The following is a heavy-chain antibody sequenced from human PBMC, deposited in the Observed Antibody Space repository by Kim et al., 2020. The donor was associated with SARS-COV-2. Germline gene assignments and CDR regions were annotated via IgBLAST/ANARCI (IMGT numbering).Heavy chain of an antibody. CDR1: GGTFSSYA. J-gene: IGHJ3*02. D-gene: IGHD1-26*01. CDR3: ARSWVGATHDAFDI. Sequence: SVKVSCKASGGTFSSYAISWVRQAPGQGLEWMGGIIPIFGTANYAQKFQGRVTITADESTSTAYMELSSLRSEDTAVYYCARSWVGATHDAFDIWGQGTMVTVSS. V-gene: IGHV1-69*13. CDR2: IIPIFGTA.